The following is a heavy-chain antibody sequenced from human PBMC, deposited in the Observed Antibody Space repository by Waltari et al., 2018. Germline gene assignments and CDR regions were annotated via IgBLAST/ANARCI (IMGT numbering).Heavy chain of an antibody. CDR3: ARDQWFAFDI. J-gene: IGHJ3*02. V-gene: IGHV3-7*01. CDR1: GFTLISYG. D-gene: IGHD3-22*01. CDR2: IKKDGSEE. Sequence: EVQLVESGGGLVQPGGSLRLSCAASGFTLISYGMSWVRQAPGKGPEWVANIKKDGSEEYYVDSVRGRFTISRDNAKNSLYLQMNSLRPEDTAVYYCARDQWFAFDIWGQGTMVTVSS.